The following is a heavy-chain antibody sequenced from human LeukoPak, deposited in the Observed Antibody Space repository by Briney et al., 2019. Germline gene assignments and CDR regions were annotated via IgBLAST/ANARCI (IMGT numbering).Heavy chain of an antibody. CDR3: ARNAAGFEGGFDT. Sequence: SDTLSLTCAVSGYPISSSNWWGWIRQPPGKGLEWIGYIYYSGSVYYNPSLKSRVTMSVGTSKNQYSMKMSSVTAVDTAVYYCARNAAGFEGGFDTWGQGTLVTVSS. CDR2: IYYSGSV. CDR1: GYPISSSNW. J-gene: IGHJ5*02. V-gene: IGHV4-28*05. D-gene: IGHD1-26*01.